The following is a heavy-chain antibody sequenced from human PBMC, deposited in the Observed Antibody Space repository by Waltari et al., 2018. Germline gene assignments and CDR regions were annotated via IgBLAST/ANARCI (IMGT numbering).Heavy chain of an antibody. CDR1: GGSISSGDYY. V-gene: IGHV4-30-4*08. D-gene: IGHD3-22*01. Sequence: QVQLQESGPGLVKPSQTLSLTCTVSGGSISSGDYYWSWIRQPPGKGLEWIRYIYYSGSTYYNPSLKSRVTISVDTSKNQFSLKLSSVTAADTAVYYCASGYDSSGYQEVSFDYWGQGTLVTVSS. CDR2: IYYSGST. CDR3: ASGYDSSGYQEVSFDY. J-gene: IGHJ4*02.